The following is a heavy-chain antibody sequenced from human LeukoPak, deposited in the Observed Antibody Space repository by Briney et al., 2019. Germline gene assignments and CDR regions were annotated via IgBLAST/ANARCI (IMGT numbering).Heavy chain of an antibody. V-gene: IGHV3-48*04. J-gene: IGHJ3*02. CDR1: GFTFSTYS. D-gene: IGHD1-26*01. Sequence: PGGSLRLSRAASGFTFSTYSMNWVREAPGKGLGWISCISTDSLTIKYADFVSGQFTISRDNAEHLLFLQMNSLRAEDTAVYYCARRAQTGSHSGPFDIWGQGTLVTVSS. CDR2: ISTDSLTI. CDR3: ARRAQTGSHSGPFDI.